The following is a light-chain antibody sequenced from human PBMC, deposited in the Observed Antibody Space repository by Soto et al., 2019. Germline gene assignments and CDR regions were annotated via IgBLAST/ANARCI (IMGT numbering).Light chain of an antibody. Sequence: DIQITHSPSPLSASVGDRVTITFRASQIISNFLNWYQQKPGKAPKLLIYAASRLQSGVPSRFSGSGSGTAFTLTISSLQSEDFATYYCQKTNTIPINFGQGTRLEIK. J-gene: IGKJ5*01. CDR1: QIISNF. CDR2: AAS. V-gene: IGKV1-39*01. CDR3: QKTNTIPIN.